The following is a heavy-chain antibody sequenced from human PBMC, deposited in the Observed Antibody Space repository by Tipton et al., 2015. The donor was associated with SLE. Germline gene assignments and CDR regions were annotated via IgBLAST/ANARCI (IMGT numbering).Heavy chain of an antibody. Sequence: TLSLTCTVSGGSISSHYWSWIRQPPGKALEWIGYISYSGSTYYNPSLKSRVTILVDTSKNEVSLELRSVTAADTAVYYCARHGAYGSGNRYYMDVWGKGPTVTVSS. CDR2: ISYSGST. J-gene: IGHJ6*03. CDR1: GGSISSHY. CDR3: ARHGAYGSGNRYYMDV. V-gene: IGHV4-59*08. D-gene: IGHD3-10*01.